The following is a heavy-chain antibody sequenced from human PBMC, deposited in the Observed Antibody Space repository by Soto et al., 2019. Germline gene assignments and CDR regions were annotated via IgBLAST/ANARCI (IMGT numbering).Heavy chain of an antibody. Sequence: PGGSLRLSCAASGFTVSTDWMYWVRQAPGKGLEWVSVIKSDDITYYADSVEGRFTISRDNSKNTLYLHLNSLRAEDTAVYYCARDDRRGGYYYYALDVWGQGTTVTVSS. CDR2: IKSDDIT. V-gene: IGHV3-66*01. J-gene: IGHJ6*02. D-gene: IGHD3-22*01. CDR3: ARDDRRGGYYYYALDV. CDR1: GFTVSTDW.